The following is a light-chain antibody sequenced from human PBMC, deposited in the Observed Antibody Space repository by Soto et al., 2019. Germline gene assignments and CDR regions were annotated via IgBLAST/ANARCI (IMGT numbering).Light chain of an antibody. CDR1: QSISRY. CDR2: DAS. CDR3: QQYDSYWT. J-gene: IGKJ1*01. V-gene: IGKV1-5*01. Sequence: DIQMTQSPSTLSASVGDRVTITCRASQSISRYLAWFQQKPGKAPKLLIYDASRLESGVPSRFSGSGSGTEFTLTISCRQPDDFATYYCQQYDSYWTFGQGTKVEIK.